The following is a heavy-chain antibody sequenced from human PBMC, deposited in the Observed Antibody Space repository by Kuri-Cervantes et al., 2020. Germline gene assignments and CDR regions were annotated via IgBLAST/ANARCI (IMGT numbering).Heavy chain of an antibody. V-gene: IGHV3-53*01. D-gene: IGHD5-12*01. J-gene: IGHJ4*02. Sequence: GGSLRLSCAASGVTVSNNYMSWIRQAPGKGLEWVSIIYGDGSTSYADSVKGRFTVSRDNAKNSLYLQMNSLRAEDTAVYYCARDQVPYSGYDSPFDYWGQGTLVTVSS. CDR3: ARDQVPYSGYDSPFDY. CDR1: GVTVSNNY. CDR2: IYGDGST.